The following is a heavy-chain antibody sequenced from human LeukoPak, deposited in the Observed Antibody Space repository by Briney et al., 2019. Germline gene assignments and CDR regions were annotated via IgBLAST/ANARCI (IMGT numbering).Heavy chain of an antibody. V-gene: IGHV3-30*01. D-gene: IGHD2-2*01. CDR2: TSYDGSNK. CDR3: AREGPGGYQLLLAGFDP. Sequence: PGGSLRLSCAASGFSLSSYAMYWVRQAPGKGLEWVAVTSYDGSNKYNADSVKGRFTISRDNSKNTLYLQTNSLRSEDTAVYYCAREGPGGYQLLLAGFDPWGQGTLVTVSS. CDR1: GFSLSSYA. J-gene: IGHJ5*02.